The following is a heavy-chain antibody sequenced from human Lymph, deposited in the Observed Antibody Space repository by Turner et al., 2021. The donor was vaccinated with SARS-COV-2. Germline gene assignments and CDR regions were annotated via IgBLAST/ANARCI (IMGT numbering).Heavy chain of an antibody. J-gene: IGHJ3*02. CDR2: IIPILGIA. CDR3: ARRHSGNYDAFDI. V-gene: IGHV1-69*10. CDR1: GGTFSNYV. Sequence: VQLVQSGAEVKKPGSSVQVSCKASGGTFSNYVISWVRQAPGQGLEWMGGIIPILGIANDAQKFQGRVTITADKSTSTAYMELSSLRSEDTAVYHCARRHSGNYDAFDIWGQGTMVTVSS. D-gene: IGHD1-26*01.